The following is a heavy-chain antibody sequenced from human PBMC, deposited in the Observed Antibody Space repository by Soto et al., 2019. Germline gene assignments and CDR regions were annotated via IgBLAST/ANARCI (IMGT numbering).Heavy chain of an antibody. D-gene: IGHD2-15*01. CDR3: ARDQDPIVVVVAANDAFDI. V-gene: IGHV1-18*01. CDR2: ISAYNGNT. Sequence: ASVKVSCKASGYTFTSYGISWVRQAPGQGLEWMGWISAYNGNTNYAQKLQGRVTMTTDTSTSTAYMELRSLRSDDTAVYYCARDQDPIVVVVAANDAFDIWGQGXMVTVSS. J-gene: IGHJ3*02. CDR1: GYTFTSYG.